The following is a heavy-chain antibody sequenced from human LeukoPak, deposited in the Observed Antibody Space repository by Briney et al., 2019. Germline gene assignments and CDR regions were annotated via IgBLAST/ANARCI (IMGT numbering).Heavy chain of an antibody. Sequence: SETLSLTCAVYGGSFSGYYWSWIRQPLGKGLEWIGEINHSGSTNYNPSLKSRVTISVDTSKNQFSLKLSSVTAADTAVYYCARELYYDILTGYYFWFDPWGQGTLVTVSS. V-gene: IGHV4-34*01. CDR3: ARELYYDILTGYYFWFDP. J-gene: IGHJ5*02. D-gene: IGHD3-9*01. CDR1: GGSFSGYY. CDR2: INHSGST.